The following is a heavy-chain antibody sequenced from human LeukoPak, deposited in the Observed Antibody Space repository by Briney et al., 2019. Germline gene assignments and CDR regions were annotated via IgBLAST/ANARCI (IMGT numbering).Heavy chain of an antibody. Sequence: PSETLSLTCTVSGYSISSGYYWGWIRQPPGKGLEWIGSIYHSGSTYYNPSLKSRVTISVDTSKNQFSLKLSSVTAADTAVYYCARDYLLIRSYYYDSSGYYPFDYWGQGTLVTVSS. D-gene: IGHD3-22*01. J-gene: IGHJ4*02. CDR1: GYSISSGYY. V-gene: IGHV4-38-2*02. CDR3: ARDYLLIRSYYYDSSGYYPFDY. CDR2: IYHSGST.